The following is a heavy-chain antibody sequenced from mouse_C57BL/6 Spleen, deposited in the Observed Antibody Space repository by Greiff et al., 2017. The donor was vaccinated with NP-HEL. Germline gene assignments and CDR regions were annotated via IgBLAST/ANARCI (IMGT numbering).Heavy chain of an antibody. J-gene: IGHJ3*01. CDR1: GFPITSGYY. CDR3: AGDIGPWFAY. CDR2: ITHSGET. V-gene: IGHV12-3*01. Sequence: QVQLQQSGPGLVKPSQSLFLTCSITGFPITSGYYWIWIRQSPGKPLEWMGYITHSGETFYNPSLQSPISITRETSKNQFFLQLNSVTTEDTAMYYCAGDIGPWFAYWGQGTLVTVSA.